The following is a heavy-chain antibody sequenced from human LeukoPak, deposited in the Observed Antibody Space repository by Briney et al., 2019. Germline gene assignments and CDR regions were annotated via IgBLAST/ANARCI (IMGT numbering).Heavy chain of an antibody. V-gene: IGHV4-39*01. CDR1: GGSNSSGGYY. Sequence: SETLSLTCTVSGGSNSSGGYYWGWIRQPPGKGLEWIGSIYYSGTTYYSPSLKSRVTISVDTSKNQFSLRLSSVTAADTAIYYCARHRASGIVGATRHAFDIWGQGAMVTVSS. CDR3: ARHRASGIVGATRHAFDI. D-gene: IGHD1-26*01. CDR2: IYYSGTT. J-gene: IGHJ3*02.